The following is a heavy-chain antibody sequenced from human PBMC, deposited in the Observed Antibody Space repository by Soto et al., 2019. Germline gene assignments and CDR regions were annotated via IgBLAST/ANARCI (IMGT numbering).Heavy chain of an antibody. CDR2: ISGSGGST. V-gene: IGHV3-23*01. D-gene: IGHD3-10*01. CDR3: ATEGKPDPYYYGSGSYRPSYNWFDP. J-gene: IGHJ5*02. CDR1: GFTFSSYA. Sequence: EVQLLESGGGLVQPGGSLRLSCAASGFTFSSYAMSWVRQAPGKGLEWVSAISGSGGSTYYADSVKGRFTISRDNSKNRLYLQMNSLGAEDTAVYYCATEGKPDPYYYGSGSYRPSYNWFDPWGQGTLVTVSS.